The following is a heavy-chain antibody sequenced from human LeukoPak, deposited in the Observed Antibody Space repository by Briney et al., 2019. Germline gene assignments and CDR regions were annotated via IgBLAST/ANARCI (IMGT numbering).Heavy chain of an antibody. J-gene: IGHJ5*01. Sequence: PSETLSLTCTVSGDSISSGDYYWSWIRQPAGKGLEWIGRIYTRGSTNYNPSLKSRVTISVDTSKNQFSLNLTSVTAADTAVYYCATDGMVRGPDAWFDSWGQGTLVTVSS. CDR1: GDSISSGDYY. V-gene: IGHV4-61*02. D-gene: IGHD3-10*01. CDR3: ATDGMVRGPDAWFDS. CDR2: IYTRGST.